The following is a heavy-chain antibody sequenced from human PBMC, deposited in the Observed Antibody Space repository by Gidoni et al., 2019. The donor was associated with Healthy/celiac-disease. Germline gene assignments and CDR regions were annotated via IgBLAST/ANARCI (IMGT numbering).Heavy chain of an antibody. CDR3: ARRRNVGYCSGGSCPYYYYGMDV. Sequence: EVQLVQSGAEVKKPGESLRISCKGSGYSFTSYWISWVRQMPGKGLEWRGRIYPSDSYTTSSPSFQGHVTISADKSISTAYLQWSSLKASDTAMYYCARRRNVGYCSGGSCPYYYYGMDVWGQGTTVTVSS. D-gene: IGHD2-15*01. CDR2: IYPSDSYT. CDR1: GYSFTSYW. V-gene: IGHV5-10-1*03. J-gene: IGHJ6*02.